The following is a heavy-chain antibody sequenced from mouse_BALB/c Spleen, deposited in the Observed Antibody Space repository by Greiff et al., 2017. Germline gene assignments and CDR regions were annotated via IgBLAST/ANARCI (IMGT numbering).Heavy chain of an antibody. J-gene: IGHJ2*01. CDR1: GFTFSSYA. Sequence: DVKLVESGGGLVKPGGSLKLSCAASGFTFSSYAMSWVRQSPEKRLERVAYISNGGGSTYYPDTVKGRFTISRDNAKNTLYLQMSSLKSEDTAMYYCARHDYGTVHYFDYWGQGTTLTVSS. CDR2: ISNGGGST. CDR3: ARHDYGTVHYFDY. V-gene: IGHV5-12-2*01. D-gene: IGHD1-1*01.